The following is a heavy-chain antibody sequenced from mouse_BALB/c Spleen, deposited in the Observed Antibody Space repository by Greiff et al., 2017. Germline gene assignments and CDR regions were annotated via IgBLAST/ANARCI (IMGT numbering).Heavy chain of an antibody. J-gene: IGHJ3*01. CDR1: GFTFSSYT. Sequence: EVQLQESGGGLVQPGGSLKLSCAASGFTFSSYTMSWVRQTPEKRLEWVAYISNGGGSTYYPDTVKGRFTISRDNAKNTLYLQMSSLKSEDTAMYYCARHRYYYGSSPFAYWGQGTLVTVSA. D-gene: IGHD1-1*01. CDR3: ARHRYYYGSSPFAY. CDR2: ISNGGGST. V-gene: IGHV5-12-2*01.